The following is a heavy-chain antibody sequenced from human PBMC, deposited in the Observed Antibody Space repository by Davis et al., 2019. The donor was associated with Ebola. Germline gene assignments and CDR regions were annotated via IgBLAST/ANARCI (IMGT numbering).Heavy chain of an antibody. CDR1: GYGFADYW. CDR3: ARGKGYGSGSYSFYGMDV. D-gene: IGHD3-10*01. J-gene: IGHJ6*02. Sequence: KVSCKGSGYGFADYWIAWVRQTPGKGLEWMGIIYPGYSDTRYSPSFQGQVTISADKSISTAYLQWSSLKASDTAMYYCARGKGYGSGSYSFYGMDVWGQGTTVTVSS. V-gene: IGHV5-51*01. CDR2: IYPGYSDT.